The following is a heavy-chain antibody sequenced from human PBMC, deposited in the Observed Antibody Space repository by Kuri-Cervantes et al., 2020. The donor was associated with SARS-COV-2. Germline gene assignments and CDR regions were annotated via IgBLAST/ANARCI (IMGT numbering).Heavy chain of an antibody. D-gene: IGHD2-2*01. CDR1: GGSISNGDYY. CDR3: TSRPDQIYWYFDL. J-gene: IGHJ2*01. CDR2: IYYSGST. V-gene: IGHV4-30-4*01. Sequence: SGTLSLTCTVSGGSISNGDYYWSWIRQPTGKGLEWIGYIYYSGSTYYNPSLKSRVTLSVDLSKNYFSLKLSSVTAADTAVYYCTSRPDQIYWYFDLWGRGTLVTVSS.